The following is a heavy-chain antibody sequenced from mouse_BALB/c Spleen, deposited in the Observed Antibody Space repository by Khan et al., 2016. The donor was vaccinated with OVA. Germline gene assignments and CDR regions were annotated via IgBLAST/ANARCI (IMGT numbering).Heavy chain of an antibody. CDR1: GYSITSDYA. Sequence: EVQLQESGPGLVKPSQSLSLTCTVTGYSITSDYAWNWIRQFPGNKLEWMGYINYSGSTTYNPSLKSRISITRDTSKHQFFLQLNSVTTEDTATYYWGREGLIYYCGRTYAMDYLGQGTSVTVSS. J-gene: IGHJ4*01. CDR2: INYSGST. D-gene: IGHD1-1*01. CDR3: GREGLIYYCGRTYAMDY. V-gene: IGHV3-2*02.